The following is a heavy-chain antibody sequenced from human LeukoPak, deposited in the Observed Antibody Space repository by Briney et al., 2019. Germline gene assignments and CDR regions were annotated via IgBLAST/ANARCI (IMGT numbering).Heavy chain of an antibody. D-gene: IGHD3-16*01. CDR1: QFTFSSHA. Sequence: GGSLRLSCAASQFTFSSHAMNWVRQAPGKGLDWVAVMSFDGSHIYYADSVKGRFTISRDNSNNTLFLQMNSLNPDDTAVYYCARGGTYYYQYYYMDLWGKGPTVTVPS. CDR2: MSFDGSHI. J-gene: IGHJ6*03. V-gene: IGHV3-30*01. CDR3: ARGGTYYYQYYYMDL.